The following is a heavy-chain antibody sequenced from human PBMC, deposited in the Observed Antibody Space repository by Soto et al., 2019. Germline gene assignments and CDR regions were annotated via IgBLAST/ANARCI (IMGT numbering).Heavy chain of an antibody. Sequence: QVQLQESGPGLVKPSQTLSLTCSVSGDSISSGGYYWSWIRQHPGKGLEWIGYIYNSGSTYYSPSLESLISISADMSKNQFALRLTSVTAADTAVYYCARAVTVTAGYFQDWGQGTLVTVSS. CDR2: IYNSGST. CDR1: GDSISSGGYY. D-gene: IGHD2-21*02. CDR3: ARAVTVTAGYFQD. J-gene: IGHJ1*01. V-gene: IGHV4-31*01.